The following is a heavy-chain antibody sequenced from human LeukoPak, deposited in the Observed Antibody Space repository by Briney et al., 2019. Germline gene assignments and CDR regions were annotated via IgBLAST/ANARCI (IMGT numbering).Heavy chain of an antibody. D-gene: IGHD3-22*01. CDR2: ISPSGSAM. V-gene: IGHV3-48*03. CDR3: ARYQASRGFCDY. CDR1: GFTFSSYE. Sequence: PGGSLRLSCATSGFTFSSYEMNWVRQAPGKGLEWVSYISPSGSAMYYADSVKGRFTISRDNAKNSLFLQMNSLRADDTALYYCARYQASRGFCDYWGQGALVTVSS. J-gene: IGHJ4*02.